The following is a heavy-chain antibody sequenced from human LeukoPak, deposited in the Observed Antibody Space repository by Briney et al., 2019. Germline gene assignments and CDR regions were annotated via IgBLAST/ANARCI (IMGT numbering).Heavy chain of an antibody. CDR1: GYTFTSYD. CDR3: AIRDYPISYYYHGMDV. CDR2: MNPNSGNT. J-gene: IGHJ6*02. V-gene: IGHV1-8*01. D-gene: IGHD4-17*01. Sequence: ASVKVSCKASGYTFTSYDINWVRQATGQGLEWMGWMNPNSGNTGYAQKFQGRVTMTRNTSISTAYMELSSLRSEDTAVYYCAIRDYPISYYYHGMDVWGQGTTVTVSS.